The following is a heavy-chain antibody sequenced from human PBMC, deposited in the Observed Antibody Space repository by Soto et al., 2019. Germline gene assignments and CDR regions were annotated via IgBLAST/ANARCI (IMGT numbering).Heavy chain of an antibody. J-gene: IGHJ3*02. Sequence: PGGSLRLSCAASGFTFSSYAMHWVRQAPGKGLEWVAVISYDGSNKYYADSVKGRFTISRDNSKNTLYLQMNSLRAEDTAVYYCARGRVDGYNIDAFDIWGQGTMVTVSS. CDR3: ARGRVDGYNIDAFDI. CDR1: GFTFSSYA. V-gene: IGHV3-30-3*01. D-gene: IGHD5-12*01. CDR2: ISYDGSNK.